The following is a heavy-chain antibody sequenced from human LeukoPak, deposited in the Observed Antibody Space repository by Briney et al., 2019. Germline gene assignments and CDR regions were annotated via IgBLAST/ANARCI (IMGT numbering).Heavy chain of an antibody. CDR2: IYYSGST. D-gene: IGHD6-13*01. CDR1: GGSISSGSYY. CDR3: ARRGIVTTGTDYFDY. Sequence: SETLSLTCTVSGGSISSGSYYWGWIRQPPGKGLECIGSIYYSGSTYYNPSLKSRVTISVDTSKNQFSLKLSSATAADTAVYYCARRGIVTTGTDYFDYWGQGTLVTVSS. V-gene: IGHV4-39*01. J-gene: IGHJ4*02.